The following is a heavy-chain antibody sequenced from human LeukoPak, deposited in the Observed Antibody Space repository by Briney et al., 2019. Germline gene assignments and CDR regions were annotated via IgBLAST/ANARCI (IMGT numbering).Heavy chain of an antibody. CDR1: GFSLSTSGVG. Sequence: SGPTLVNPTRTLTLTCTFSGFSLSTSGVGVCWIRQPPGKALEWLALIYWDDDKRYSPSLKSRLTITKDTSKNQVVLTMTSMDPVDTATYYCAHRRPYYDSSGYFRVSNAFDIWGQGTMVTVSS. CDR3: AHRRPYYDSSGYFRVSNAFDI. J-gene: IGHJ3*02. D-gene: IGHD3-22*01. CDR2: IYWDDDK. V-gene: IGHV2-5*02.